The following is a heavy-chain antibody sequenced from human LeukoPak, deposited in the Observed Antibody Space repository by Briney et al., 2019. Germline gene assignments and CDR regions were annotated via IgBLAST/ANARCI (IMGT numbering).Heavy chain of an antibody. CDR1: GYTFTGYY. D-gene: IGHD4-17*01. CDR2: INPNSGGT. Sequence: GSVKVSCQASGYTFTGYYMHWVRPAPGQGLEWMGWINPNSGGTNYSQKFQGRVTMTRDTSISTAYMELSRLRSDDTAVYYCARSSTDGDWFDPWGQGTLVTVSS. V-gene: IGHV1-2*02. CDR3: ARSSTDGDWFDP. J-gene: IGHJ5*02.